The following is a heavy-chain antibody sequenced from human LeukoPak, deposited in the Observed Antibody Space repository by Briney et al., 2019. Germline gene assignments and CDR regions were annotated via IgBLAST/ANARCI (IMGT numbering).Heavy chain of an antibody. CDR2: IDQVGYEK. CDR1: GFTFSSYW. J-gene: IGHJ4*02. CDR3: ARDDYDSSGYGSFDY. Sequence: PGGSLRLSCGASGFTFSSYWISWVRQTPGKGLEWVANIDQVGYEKYYVDSVKGRFTISRDNAKNSLYLEMNGLRDGDTAVYYCARDDYDSSGYGSFDYWGQGTLVTVSS. D-gene: IGHD3-22*01. V-gene: IGHV3-7*01.